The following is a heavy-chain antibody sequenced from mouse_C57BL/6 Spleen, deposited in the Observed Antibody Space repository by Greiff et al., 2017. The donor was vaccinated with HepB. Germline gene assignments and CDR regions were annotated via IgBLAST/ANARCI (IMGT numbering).Heavy chain of an antibody. Sequence: EVNLVESGGGLVKPGGSLKLSCAASGFTFSSYAMSWVRQTPEKRLEWVATISDGGSYTYYPDNVKGRFTISRDNAKNNLYLQMSHLKSEDTAMYYCARGELRLGFAYWGQGTLVTVSA. CDR2: ISDGGSYT. J-gene: IGHJ3*01. D-gene: IGHD3-2*02. CDR1: GFTFSSYA. CDR3: ARGELRLGFAY. V-gene: IGHV5-4*03.